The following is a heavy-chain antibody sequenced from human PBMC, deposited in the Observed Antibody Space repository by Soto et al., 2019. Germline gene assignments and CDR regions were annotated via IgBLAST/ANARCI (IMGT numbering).Heavy chain of an antibody. CDR1: GGSFSGYY. J-gene: IGHJ4*02. Sequence: QVQLQQWGAGLLKPSETLSLTCAVYGGSFSGYYWSWIRQPPGKGEEWIGEINHSGSTNYNPSLKSRVTISVDTSKNQFSLKLSSVTAADTAVYYCARVPRYCSGGSCFTVDYWGQGTLVTVSS. CDR2: INHSGST. D-gene: IGHD2-15*01. V-gene: IGHV4-34*01. CDR3: ARVPRYCSGGSCFTVDY.